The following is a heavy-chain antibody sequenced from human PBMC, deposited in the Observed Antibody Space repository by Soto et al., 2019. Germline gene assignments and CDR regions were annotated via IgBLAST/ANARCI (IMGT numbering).Heavy chain of an antibody. CDR3: GGRGPVVFPQDWFDP. V-gene: IGHV1-3*01. Sequence: QVQLVQSGAEVKKPGASVKVSCKASGYTFTTSAIHWLRQAPGQRLEWMAWINAADGNTKYSQKFQGRVAIARDTSGSTAYMGLRSLRSEDRAVFYGGGRGPVVFPQDWFDPWGQGTLVTVSS. CDR1: GYTFTTSA. D-gene: IGHD2-21*01. CDR2: INAADGNT. J-gene: IGHJ5*02.